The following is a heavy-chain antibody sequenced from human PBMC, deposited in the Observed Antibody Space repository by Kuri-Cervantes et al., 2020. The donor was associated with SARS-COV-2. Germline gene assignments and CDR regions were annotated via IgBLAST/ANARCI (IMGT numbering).Heavy chain of an antibody. J-gene: IGHJ6*03. Sequence: ESLKISCAVFGGSFSGYYWSWVRQSPGKGLEWIGEINHSGSTNYNPSLSSRVTISVDMSKNQFSLRLSSVTAADTAMYYCARGREGVVPATILGLGYFLYFSKDVCGKGISVTVSS. CDR3: ARGREGVVPATILGLGYFLYFSKDV. D-gene: IGHD2-2*01. CDR1: GGSFSGYY. V-gene: IGHV4-34*01. CDR2: INHSGST.